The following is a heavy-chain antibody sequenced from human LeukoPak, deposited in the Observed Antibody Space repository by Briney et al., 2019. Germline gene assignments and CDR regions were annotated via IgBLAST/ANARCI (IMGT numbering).Heavy chain of an antibody. CDR1: GFTFSSYS. J-gene: IGHJ4*02. Sequence: GGSLRLSCAASGFTFSSYSMNWVRQAPGKGLEWVSSISSSSSYIYYADSVKGRFTISRDNAKNLLYLQMNSLRAEDTAVYYCSKDPRDGQIDHWGQGTLVNVFS. V-gene: IGHV3-21*01. CDR2: ISSSSSYI. CDR3: SKDPRDGQIDH.